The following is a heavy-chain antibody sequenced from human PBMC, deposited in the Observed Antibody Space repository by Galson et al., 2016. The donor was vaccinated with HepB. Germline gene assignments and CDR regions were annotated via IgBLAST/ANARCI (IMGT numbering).Heavy chain of an antibody. CDR2: TYYRPKWYN. V-gene: IGHV6-1*01. J-gene: IGHJ5*02. CDR1: GDSVSSNSAA. Sequence: CAISGDSVSSNSAAWTWIRQSPLRGLEWLGRTYYRPKWYNDYAVSVRSRISIHPDTSKNQFSLQLNSVTPEDTAVYYCARVRCSTFRCQNWFDPWGQGTRVTVSS. CDR3: ARVRCSTFRCQNWFDP. D-gene: IGHD2/OR15-2a*01.